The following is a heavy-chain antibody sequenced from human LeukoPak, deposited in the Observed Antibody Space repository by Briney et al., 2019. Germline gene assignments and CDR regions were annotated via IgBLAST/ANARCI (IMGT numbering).Heavy chain of an antibody. CDR3: EGDPSNSGNWFDL. Sequence: GGSLRLSCAASGFNLRDYSMHWVRQAPGKGLVWVSRIGTDGTYTNYADSVKGRFTISRDNAKNTLYLQMDSLRAEDTAFYYCEGDPSNSGNWFDLWGQGTLVTVSS. CDR1: GFNLRDYS. J-gene: IGHJ5*02. V-gene: IGHV3-74*01. CDR2: IGTDGTYT. D-gene: IGHD4-11*01.